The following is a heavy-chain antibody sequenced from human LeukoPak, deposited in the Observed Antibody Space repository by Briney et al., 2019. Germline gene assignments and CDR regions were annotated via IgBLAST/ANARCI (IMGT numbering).Heavy chain of an antibody. J-gene: IGHJ5*02. V-gene: IGHV3-33*01. D-gene: IGHD3-22*01. CDR1: GFTFSSYG. CDR2: IWYDGSNK. CDR3: ARDPLTTDFWSDP. Sequence: GGSLRLSCAASGFTFSSYGMHWVRQAPGKGLEWVAVIWYDGSNKYYADSVKGRFTISRDNSKNTLYLQMNSLRAEDTAVYYCARDPLTTDFWSDPWGQGTLVTVSS.